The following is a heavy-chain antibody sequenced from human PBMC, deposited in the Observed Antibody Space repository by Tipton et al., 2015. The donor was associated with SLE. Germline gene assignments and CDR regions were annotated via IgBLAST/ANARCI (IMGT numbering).Heavy chain of an antibody. CDR1: GGSVRSNTYN. J-gene: IGHJ6*02. CDR2: IFNAGST. Sequence: TLSLTCSVSGGSVRSNTYNWGWIRQTPGKGLEWIASIFNAGSTEYNPSLKSRVTISVDTSKNQFSLKVSSVTAADTAVYYCAARYAYNYYYGMDVWGQGTTVTVSS. V-gene: IGHV4-39*07. CDR3: AARYAYNYYYGMDV. D-gene: IGHD2-8*01.